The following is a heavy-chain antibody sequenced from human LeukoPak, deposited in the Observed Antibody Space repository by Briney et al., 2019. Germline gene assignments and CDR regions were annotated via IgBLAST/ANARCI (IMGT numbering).Heavy chain of an antibody. J-gene: IGHJ4*02. CDR1: GFTFSSYD. Sequence: SGPSLMISCATSGFTFSSYDMPLVRQATGIGLVRVSAIGTAGYTYYPCSVKGRFTISRENAKHSLYLQMNSLRAGDTAVYYCARAARGRLIGFDYWGQGTLVTVSS. CDR2: IGTAGYT. V-gene: IGHV3-13*01. D-gene: IGHD1-26*01. CDR3: ARAARGRLIGFDY.